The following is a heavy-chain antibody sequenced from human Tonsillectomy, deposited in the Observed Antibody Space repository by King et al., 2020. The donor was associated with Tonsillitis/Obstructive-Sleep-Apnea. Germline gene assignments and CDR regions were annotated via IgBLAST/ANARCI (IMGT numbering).Heavy chain of an antibody. Sequence: QVQLVESGGGVVQPGRSLRLSCAAAGFTFSSSVMHWVRQAPGKGLEWVVVILFEDGSNKYYADSVKCRFTISRENSKNTVYLQMNSLSAEDTAVYYCGRYNYYDSGSHIDYWGQGTMVTVSS. CDR3: GRYNYYDSGSHIDY. V-gene: IGHV3-30*01. J-gene: IGHJ4*02. D-gene: IGHD3-10*01. CDR2: ILFEDGSNK. CDR1: GFTFSSSV.